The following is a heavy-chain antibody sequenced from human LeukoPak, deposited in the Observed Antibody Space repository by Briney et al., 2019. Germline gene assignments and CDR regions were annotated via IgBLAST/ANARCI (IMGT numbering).Heavy chain of an antibody. Sequence: PGGSLRLSCAASGFTFSSYSMNWVRQAPGRGLEWVSYISSSSSTIYYADSVKGRFTISRDNAKNSLYLQMNSLRAEDTAVYYCARDSPGGSAFDIWGQGTMVTVSS. V-gene: IGHV3-48*01. D-gene: IGHD3-10*01. CDR1: GFTFSSYS. CDR3: ARDSPGGSAFDI. J-gene: IGHJ3*02. CDR2: ISSSSSTI.